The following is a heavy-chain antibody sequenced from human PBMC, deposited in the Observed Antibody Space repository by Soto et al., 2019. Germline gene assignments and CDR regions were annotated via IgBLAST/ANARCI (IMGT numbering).Heavy chain of an antibody. CDR3: ARLTIFGVFIGY. D-gene: IGHD3-3*01. CDR1: GGSISSSSYY. J-gene: IGHJ4*02. Sequence: SETLSLTCTVSGGSISSSSYYWGWIRQPPGKGLEWIGSIYYSGSTYYNPSLKSRVTISVDTSKNQFSLKLSSVTAADTAVYYCARLTIFGVFIGYWGQGTLVTVSS. V-gene: IGHV4-39*01. CDR2: IYYSGST.